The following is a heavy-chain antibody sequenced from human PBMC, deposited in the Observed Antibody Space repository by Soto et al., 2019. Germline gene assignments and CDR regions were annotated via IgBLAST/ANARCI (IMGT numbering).Heavy chain of an antibody. V-gene: IGHV3-48*02. D-gene: IGHD5-18*01. CDR2: ISSRGTTI. J-gene: IGHJ4*02. CDR3: ARDLSGYSFGYGY. Sequence: VGFLRLSCEAYGVTFISYPMNWVRQAPGKGLEWVSYISSRGTTIYYADSVKGRFTISRDNAKNSLYLQLNSLIDEDTAVYYCARDLSGYSFGYGYWGQGTMVTV. CDR1: GVTFISYP.